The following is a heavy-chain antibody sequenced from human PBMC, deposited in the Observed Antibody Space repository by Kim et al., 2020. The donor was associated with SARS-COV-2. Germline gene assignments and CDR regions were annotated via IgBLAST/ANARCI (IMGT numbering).Heavy chain of an antibody. Sequence: GGSLRLSCAASGFTFSSYSMNWVRQAPGKGVEWVSSIGSSRRYIYYADSVKGRFTISRDNAKNSLYLQMNSLRAEDTAVYYCATDLVGDRTHWGQGTLVTVSS. V-gene: IGHV3-21*01. CDR1: GFTFSSYS. CDR3: ATDLVGDRTH. D-gene: IGHD3-10*01. CDR2: IGSSRRYI. J-gene: IGHJ4*02.